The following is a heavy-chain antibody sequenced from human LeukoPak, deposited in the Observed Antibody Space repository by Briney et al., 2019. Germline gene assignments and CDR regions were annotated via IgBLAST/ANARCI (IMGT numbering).Heavy chain of an antibody. V-gene: IGHV1-8*01. CDR1: GYTFTSYD. CDR2: MNPNSGNT. D-gene: IGHD3-22*01. Sequence: GASVKVSCKASGYTFTSYDINWVRQATGQGLEWMGWMNPNSGNTGYAQKFQGRVTITRNTSISTAYMELSSLRSEDTAVYYCARVYYDSPDAFDIWGQGTMVTVSS. CDR3: ARVYYDSPDAFDI. J-gene: IGHJ3*02.